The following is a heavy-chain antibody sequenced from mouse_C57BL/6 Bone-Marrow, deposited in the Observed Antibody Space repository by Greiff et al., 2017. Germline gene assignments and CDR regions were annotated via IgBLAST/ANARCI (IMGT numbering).Heavy chain of an antibody. CDR1: GYSITSDY. J-gene: IGHJ3*01. CDR3: ALGSGLAY. V-gene: IGHV3-8*01. D-gene: IGHD3-1*01. Sequence: EVTLMESGPGLAKPSQTLSLTCSVTGYSITSDYWNWLRKFPGPQLESMGYISYSGSTYYNPSLKSRISITRDTSKNQYYLQLNSVTTEDTATYYCALGSGLAYWGQGTLVTVSA. CDR2: ISYSGST.